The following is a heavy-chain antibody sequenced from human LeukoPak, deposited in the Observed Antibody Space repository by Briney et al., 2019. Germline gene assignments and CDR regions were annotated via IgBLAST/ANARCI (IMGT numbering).Heavy chain of an antibody. Sequence: SETLSLTCAVSGDSISGDAFYWTWLRQHPGKGLEWLGYIQYTGRSFPNPSLRSRVAFSVDTSEDRFSLHLTSVTAADTAVYYCARQFNSGVSFFDAWGQGSLVTVSS. CDR3: ARQFNSGVSFFDA. J-gene: IGHJ4*02. CDR2: IQYTGRS. CDR1: GDSISGDAFY. D-gene: IGHD4/OR15-4a*01. V-gene: IGHV4-31*11.